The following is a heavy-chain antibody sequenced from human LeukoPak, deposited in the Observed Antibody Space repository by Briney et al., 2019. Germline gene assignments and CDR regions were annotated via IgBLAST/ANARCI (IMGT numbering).Heavy chain of an antibody. CDR1: GGSISSGGYS. CDR2: IYHSGST. Sequence: SETLSLTCAVSGGSISSGGYSWSWIRQPPGKGLEWIGYIYHSGSTYYNPSLKSRVTISVDTSKNQFSLKLSSVTAADTAVYYCARGLGTPIPYTYYYGSGSYLDYWGQGTLVTVSS. CDR3: ARGLGTPIPYTYYYGSGSYLDY. D-gene: IGHD3-10*01. J-gene: IGHJ4*02. V-gene: IGHV4-30-2*01.